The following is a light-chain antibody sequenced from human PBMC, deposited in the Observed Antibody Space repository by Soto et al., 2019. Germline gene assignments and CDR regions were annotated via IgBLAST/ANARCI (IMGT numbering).Light chain of an antibody. CDR1: SSDVGNYIY. J-gene: IGLJ1*01. CDR2: EVS. V-gene: IGLV2-14*01. CDR3: CSYAGSNNYYL. Sequence: QSVLTQPASVSGSPGQSITISCTGTSSDVGNYIYVFWFQQHPGKAPKLIISEVSNRPSGVSSRFSGSKSGNTASLTISGLQAEDEADYYCCSYAGSNNYYLFGSGTKVTVL.